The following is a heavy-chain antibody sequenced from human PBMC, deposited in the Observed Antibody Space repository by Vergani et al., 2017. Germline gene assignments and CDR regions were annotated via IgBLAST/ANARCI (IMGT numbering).Heavy chain of an antibody. V-gene: IGHV4-59*11. CDR3: ASDTHSGQRADR. CDR1: FDSIRNPY. CDR2: IHYLENT. Sequence: QVQLQESGPGLVKSSETLSLTCSVSFDSIRNPYFYWICHPPGKGLVWIRSIHYLENTNYNPSLKTRVTISVATSKNQFSLTLTCVTVADTAVYYCASDTHSGQRADRWGQGILGNVTS. J-gene: IGHJ5*02. D-gene: IGHD6-19*01.